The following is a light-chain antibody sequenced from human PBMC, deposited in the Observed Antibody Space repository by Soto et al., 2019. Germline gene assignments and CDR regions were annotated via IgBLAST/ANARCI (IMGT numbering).Light chain of an antibody. Sequence: DIQMTQSPSTLSASVGDRVTITCRARQSLSGWLAWYQQRSGTAPKLLIYKASDLQTGVPSRFSGSGSTTEFNLTITSLQPDDFATYYCLQYRSYFTFGPGTKVDVK. CDR1: QSLSGW. CDR2: KAS. V-gene: IGKV1-5*03. J-gene: IGKJ3*01. CDR3: LQYRSYFT.